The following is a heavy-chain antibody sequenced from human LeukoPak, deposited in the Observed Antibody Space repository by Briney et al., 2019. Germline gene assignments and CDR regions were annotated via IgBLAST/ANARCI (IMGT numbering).Heavy chain of an antibody. Sequence: GSSVKVSCKASGGTFSSYAISWVRQAPGQGLEWMGRIIPILGIANYAQKFQGRVTITADKSTSTAYMELSSLRSEDTAVYYCARGRSHRGPYWFDPWGQGTLVTVSS. V-gene: IGHV1-69*04. D-gene: IGHD3-16*02. CDR3: ARGRSHRGPYWFDP. J-gene: IGHJ5*02. CDR1: GGTFSSYA. CDR2: IIPILGIA.